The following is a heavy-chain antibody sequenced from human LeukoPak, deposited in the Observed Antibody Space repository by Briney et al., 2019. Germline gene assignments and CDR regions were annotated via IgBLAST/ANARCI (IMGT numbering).Heavy chain of an antibody. J-gene: IGHJ1*01. V-gene: IGHV3-11*04. Sequence: GGSLRLSCAASGFTFSDYYMSWIRQAPGKGLEWVSYISSSGNTTYYADSVKGRFTISRDNAKNTLYLDMNSLRAEDTAVFYCATDQDHGYFRQWGQGTLVIVSS. CDR3: ATDQDHGYFRQ. CDR2: ISSSGNTT. CDR1: GFTFSDYY. D-gene: IGHD3-22*01.